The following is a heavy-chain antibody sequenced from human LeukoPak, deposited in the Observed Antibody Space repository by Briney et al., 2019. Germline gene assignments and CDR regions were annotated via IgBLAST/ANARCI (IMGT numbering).Heavy chain of an antibody. V-gene: IGHV1-18*01. CDR2: ISAYNGNT. CDR1: GYTFTSYG. D-gene: IGHD2-8*01. J-gene: IGHJ4*02. CDR3: ARVGYCTNGVCPLDY. Sequence: ASVKVSCKASGYTFTSYGISWVRQAPGQGLEWMGWISAYNGNTNYAQKLQGRVTMTTDTSTSTAYMELRSLRSDDTAVYYCARVGYCTNGVCPLDYWGQGTLVTVSS.